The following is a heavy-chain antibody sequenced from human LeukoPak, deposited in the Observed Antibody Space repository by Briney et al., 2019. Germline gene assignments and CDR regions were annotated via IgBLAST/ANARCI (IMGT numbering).Heavy chain of an antibody. CDR2: IYSGGGT. CDR1: GFTVGNTY. V-gene: IGHV3-53*01. D-gene: IGHD4-11*01. CDR3: ARDRSNYLSGYYYYGMDV. J-gene: IGHJ6*02. Sequence: GGSLRLSCAASGFTVGNTYMSWVRQAPGKGLEWVSLIYSGGGTYSADSVKGRFTISRDISKNTLYLQMNSLRAEDTAVYYCARDRSNYLSGYYYYGMDVWGQGTTVTVSS.